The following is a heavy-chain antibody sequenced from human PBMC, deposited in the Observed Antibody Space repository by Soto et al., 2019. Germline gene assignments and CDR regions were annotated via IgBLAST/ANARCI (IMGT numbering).Heavy chain of an antibody. V-gene: IGHV4-34*01. CDR1: GGSFSGYY. J-gene: IGHJ6*02. CDR3: ARNEERGYSSSWYKSYYYYSMDG. Sequence: TLPLTCALYGGSFSGYYWSWFRHHTRKRLEWIGEINHSESTNYNPSLNSPVTIPVDTSKNQFSRKLGCVTAADTAVYYCARNEERGYSSSWYKSYYYYSMDGWGQGSRV. D-gene: IGHD6-13*01. CDR2: INHSEST.